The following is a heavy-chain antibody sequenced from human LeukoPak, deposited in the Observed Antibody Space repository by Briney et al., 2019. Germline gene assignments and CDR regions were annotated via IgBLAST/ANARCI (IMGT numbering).Heavy chain of an antibody. CDR3: ARGLLKGTMVRGVSTYYFDY. Sequence: ASVKVSCKASGYTFTSYGISWVRQAPGQGLEWMGWISAYNGNTNYAQKLQGRVTMTTDTSTSTAYMELRSLRSDDTAVYYCARGLLKGTMVRGVSTYYFDYWGQGTLVTVSS. V-gene: IGHV1-18*01. CDR1: GYTFTSYG. CDR2: ISAYNGNT. J-gene: IGHJ4*02. D-gene: IGHD3-10*01.